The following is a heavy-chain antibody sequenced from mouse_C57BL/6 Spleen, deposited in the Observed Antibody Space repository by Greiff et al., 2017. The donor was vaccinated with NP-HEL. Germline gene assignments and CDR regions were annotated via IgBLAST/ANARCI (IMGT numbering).Heavy chain of an antibody. Sequence: QVQLQQSGAELVKPGASVKISCKASGYAFSSYWMNWVKQRPGKGLEWIGQIYPGDGDTNYNGKFKGKATLTADKSSSTAYMQLSSLTSEDSAVYFCARGYGSSYDYFDDWGQGTTLTVSS. J-gene: IGHJ2*01. V-gene: IGHV1-80*01. CDR3: ARGYGSSYDYFDD. CDR1: GYAFSSYW. D-gene: IGHD1-1*01. CDR2: IYPGDGDT.